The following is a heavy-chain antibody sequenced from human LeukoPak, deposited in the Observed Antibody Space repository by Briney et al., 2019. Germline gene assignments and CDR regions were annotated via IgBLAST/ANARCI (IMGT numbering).Heavy chain of an antibody. CDR2: IYYSGST. V-gene: IGHV4-59*01. CDR1: GGSISSYY. Sequence: SETLSLTCTGSGGSISSYYWSWIRQPPGKGLEWIGYIYYSGSTNYNPSLKSRVTISVDTSKNQFSLKLSSVTAADTAVYYCARGTIYDFWSGYYSPRDYYMDVWGKGTTVTVSS. CDR3: ARGTIYDFWSGYYSPRDYYMDV. J-gene: IGHJ6*03. D-gene: IGHD3-3*01.